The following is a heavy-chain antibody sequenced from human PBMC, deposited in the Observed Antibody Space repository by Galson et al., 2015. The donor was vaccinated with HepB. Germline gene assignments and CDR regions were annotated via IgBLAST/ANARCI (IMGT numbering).Heavy chain of an antibody. CDR2: MSPGDSDT. V-gene: IGHV5-51*01. CDR1: GYNFASHW. J-gene: IGHJ4*02. D-gene: IGHD3-10*01. Sequence: QSGAEVKKPGESLKISCKNVGYNFASHWIGWVRQMPEKGLEWIGIMSPGDSDTRYNPSFQGQVTISADKSISTIYLQWSSLKASDTAMYHCAISTYGPMPYFDSWGQGTLVIVSS. CDR3: AISTYGPMPYFDS.